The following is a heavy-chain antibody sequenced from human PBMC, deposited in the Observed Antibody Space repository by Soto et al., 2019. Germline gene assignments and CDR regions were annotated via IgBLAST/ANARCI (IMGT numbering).Heavy chain of an antibody. J-gene: IGHJ4*02. D-gene: IGHD2-15*01. Sequence: QVQLVQSGAEVKKPGASVKVSCKASGYTFTSYDINWVRQAPGQGLEWMGWMNPNSGNTGYAQKFQGRVTRTRNTSIRTASMELCSLRSEDTAVYYCAGAHCGGGSGSYYFDYWGQGTLVTV. CDR2: MNPNSGNT. V-gene: IGHV1-8*01. CDR1: GYTFTSYD. CDR3: AGAHCGGGSGSYYFDY.